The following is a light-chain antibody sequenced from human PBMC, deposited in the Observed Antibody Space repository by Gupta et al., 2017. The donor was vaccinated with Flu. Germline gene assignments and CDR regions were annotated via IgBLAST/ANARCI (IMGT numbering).Light chain of an antibody. CDR3: QSTDSSGTSGV. V-gene: IGLV3-25*03. CDR2: KDT. Sequence: GQTARITVSGDALPKQYAYWYQQKPGQAPGLVIYKDTQRPSVIPGQFSGSSPGAADRLTISGVQAEDEADYYCQSTDSSGTSGVFGGGTKLTVL. J-gene: IGLJ3*02. CDR1: ALPKQY.